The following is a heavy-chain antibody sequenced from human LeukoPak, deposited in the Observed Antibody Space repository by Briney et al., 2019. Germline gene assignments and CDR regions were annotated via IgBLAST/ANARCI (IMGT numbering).Heavy chain of an antibody. CDR1: GFTFSSYE. Sequence: GGSLRLSCATSGFTFSSYEMNWARQAPGKGLEWVSYISATGNTIYYADSVKGRFTISRDNAKNSLYLQMNSLRAEDTAVYYCARDSSGNFIPDYFDYWGQGTLVTVSS. J-gene: IGHJ4*02. CDR3: ARDSSGNFIPDYFDY. CDR2: ISATGNTI. V-gene: IGHV3-48*03. D-gene: IGHD3-10*01.